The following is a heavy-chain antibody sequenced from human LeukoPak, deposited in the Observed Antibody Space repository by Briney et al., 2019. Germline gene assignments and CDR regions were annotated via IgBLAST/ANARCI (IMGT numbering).Heavy chain of an antibody. CDR3: AKDVYGDYGGLDY. CDR1: GFPFSTYA. CDR2: IRGSDGST. J-gene: IGHJ4*02. V-gene: IGHV3-23*01. D-gene: IGHD4-17*01. Sequence: GGSLRLSCAASGFPFSTYAMSWVRQAPGKGLEWVSSIRGSDGSTYYADSVKGRFAISRDNSKNTLYLQMNSLRAEDTAVSYCAKDVYGDYGGLDYWGQGTLITVSS.